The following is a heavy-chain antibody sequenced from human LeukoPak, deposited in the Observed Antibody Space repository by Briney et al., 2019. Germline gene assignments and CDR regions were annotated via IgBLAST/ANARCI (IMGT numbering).Heavy chain of an antibody. CDR3: ARNYYYDSSGYFDY. CDR2: ISYDGSNK. Sequence: GGSLRLSCAASGFTFSSYAMHWVRQAPGKGLEWVAVISYDGSNKYYADSVKGRFTISRDNSKNTLYLQMNSLRAEDTAVYYCARNYYYDSSGYFDYWGQGTLVTVSS. V-gene: IGHV3-30-3*01. D-gene: IGHD3-22*01. J-gene: IGHJ4*02. CDR1: GFTFSSYA.